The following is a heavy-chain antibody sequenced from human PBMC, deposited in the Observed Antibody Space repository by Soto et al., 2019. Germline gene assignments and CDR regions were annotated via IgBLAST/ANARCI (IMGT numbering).Heavy chain of an antibody. CDR2: FDPEDGET. D-gene: IGHD1-1*01. CDR3: ATTYNWNDWFDP. J-gene: IGHJ5*02. CDR1: GYTLTELS. Sequence: QVQLVQSGAEVKKPGASVKVSCKVSGYTLTELSMHWVRQAPGKGLEWMGGFDPEDGETIYAQKFQGRVTLTEDTSTYTAYMERSSLRSEDTAVYYCATTYNWNDWFDPWGQGTLVTVSS. V-gene: IGHV1-24*01.